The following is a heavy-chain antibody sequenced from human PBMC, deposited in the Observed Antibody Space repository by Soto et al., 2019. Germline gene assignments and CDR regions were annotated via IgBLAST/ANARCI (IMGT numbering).Heavy chain of an antibody. J-gene: IGHJ4*02. CDR3: AIPPNYYGSGTPFDY. Sequence: PGGSLRLSCAASGFTFSSYAMSWVRQAPGKGLEWVSAISGSGGSTYYADSVKGRFTISRDNSKNTLYLQMNSLRAEDTAVYYCAIPPNYYGSGTPFDYWGQGTLVTVSS. CDR2: ISGSGGST. D-gene: IGHD3-10*01. V-gene: IGHV3-23*01. CDR1: GFTFSSYA.